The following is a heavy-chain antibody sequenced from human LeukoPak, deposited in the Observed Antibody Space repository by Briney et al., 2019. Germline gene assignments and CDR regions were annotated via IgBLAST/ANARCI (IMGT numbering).Heavy chain of an antibody. CDR1: GFTFSSYA. Sequence: GGSLRLSCAASGFTFSSYAMHWVRQAPGKGLEWVAVMSYDGSNKYYADSVKGRFTISRDNSKNTLYLQMNSLRAEDTAVYYCARDRLEMLRLYGMDVWGQGTTVTVSS. D-gene: IGHD3-16*01. V-gene: IGHV3-30-3*01. CDR2: MSYDGSNK. J-gene: IGHJ6*02. CDR3: ARDRLEMLRLYGMDV.